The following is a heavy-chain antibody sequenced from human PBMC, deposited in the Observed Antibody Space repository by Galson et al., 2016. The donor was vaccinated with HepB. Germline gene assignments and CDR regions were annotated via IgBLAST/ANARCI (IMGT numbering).Heavy chain of an antibody. CDR3: PRQPLTADHLPPQRQTDPALESRVTVSVDNSRNQCSLKLTSVAAAYTAVYYCVRQPLSARRFDP. CDR2: INHSGNP. J-gene: IGHJ5*02. V-gene: IGHV4-34*01. D-gene: IGHD1-14*01. CDR1: GGSFSDYY. Sequence: SETLSLTCAVYGGSFSDYYWSWIRQPPGKGLEWIGEINHSGNPNYNPSLNSRVTVSVDTSTNQFPLNLTSATATEPAPYHCPRQPLTADHLPPQRQTDPALESRVTVSVDNSRNQCSLKLTSVAAAYTAVYYCVRQPLSARRFDPWGQGTLVTVSS.